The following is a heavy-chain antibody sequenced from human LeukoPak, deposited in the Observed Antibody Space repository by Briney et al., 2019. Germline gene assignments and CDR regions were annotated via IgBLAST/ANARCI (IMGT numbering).Heavy chain of an antibody. CDR3: ARDHLVLPDRGIVGATGFGP. CDR2: ISSSSTI. V-gene: IGHV3-48*01. D-gene: IGHD1-26*01. Sequence: GGSLRLSCAASGFTFSSYSMNWVRQAPGKGLEWVSYISSSSTIYYADSVKGRFTISRDNAKNSLYLQMNSLRAEDTAVYYCARDHLVLPDRGIVGATGFGPWGQGTLVTVSS. J-gene: IGHJ5*02. CDR1: GFTFSSYS.